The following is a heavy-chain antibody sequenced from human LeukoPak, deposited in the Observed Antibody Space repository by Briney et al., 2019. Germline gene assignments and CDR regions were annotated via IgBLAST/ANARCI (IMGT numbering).Heavy chain of an antibody. V-gene: IGHV1-18*01. CDR1: GYTFTSYG. CDR3: ARDSPRDFWTGTPMDV. Sequence: VASVKVSCKASGYTFTSYGISWVRQAPGQGLEWMGWISAYNGNTNYAQKLQGRVTMTTDTSTSTAYMELRSLRSDDTAVYYCARDSPRDFWTGTPMDVWGKGTTVTVSS. D-gene: IGHD3/OR15-3a*01. CDR2: ISAYNGNT. J-gene: IGHJ6*04.